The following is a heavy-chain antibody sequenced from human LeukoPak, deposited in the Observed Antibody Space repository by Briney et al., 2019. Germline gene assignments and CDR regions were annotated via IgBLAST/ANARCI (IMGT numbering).Heavy chain of an antibody. CDR1: ESSLTRPF. CDR3: TRDGGYSSVRDVNFYL. Sequence: GASVKVSCKPSESSLTRPFIKWGRQAPGQGLEGRRGTNPNRGGTGIAQKYPGRVTMTRSTAITTTSLELSRLRFEDTAVYYCTRDGGYSSVRDVNFYLWGKGTMVIVSS. V-gene: IGHV1-2*02. D-gene: IGHD3-22*01. CDR2: TNPNRGGT. J-gene: IGHJ3*01.